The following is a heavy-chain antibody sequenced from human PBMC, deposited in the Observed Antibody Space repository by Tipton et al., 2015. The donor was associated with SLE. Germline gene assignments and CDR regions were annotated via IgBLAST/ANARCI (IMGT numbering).Heavy chain of an antibody. CDR2: VSNRGST. Sequence: TLSLTCTVSDDSFSNTYYDWAWIRQPPGKGLEWIGSVSNRGSTDYNSSLKSRVSMFVAPSQKQISLRLHSVTAADTAVYYCARDVEDLRSSPPAHGFDIWGQGTMVTVPS. V-gene: IGHV4-39*07. D-gene: IGHD4-17*01. J-gene: IGHJ3*02. CDR3: ARDVEDLRSSPPAHGFDI. CDR1: DDSFSNTYYD.